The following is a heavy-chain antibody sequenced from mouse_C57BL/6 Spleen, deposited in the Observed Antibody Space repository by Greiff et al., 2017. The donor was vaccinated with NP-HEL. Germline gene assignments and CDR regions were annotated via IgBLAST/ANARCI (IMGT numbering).Heavy chain of an antibody. CDR1: GYTFTDYT. Sequence: VQLQQSDAELVKPGASVKISCKVSGYTFTDYTIHWMKQRPEQGLEWIGYIYPRDGSTKYNEKFKGKATLTADKSSSTAYMQLNSLTSEDSAVYFCARRPYYYGSSYYFDYWGQGTTLTVSS. CDR3: ARRPYYYGSSYYFDY. CDR2: IYPRDGST. J-gene: IGHJ2*01. D-gene: IGHD1-1*01. V-gene: IGHV1-78*01.